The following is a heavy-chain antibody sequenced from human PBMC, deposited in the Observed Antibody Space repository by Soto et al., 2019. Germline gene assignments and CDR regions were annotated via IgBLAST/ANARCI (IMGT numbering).Heavy chain of an antibody. CDR3: AKDKRIWFGDLYYFDY. V-gene: IGHV3-23*01. CDR1: GFTFSSYA. J-gene: IGHJ4*02. Sequence: GGSLRLSCAASGFTFSSYAMSWVRQAPGKGLEWVSAISGSGGSTYYADSVKGRFTISRDNSKNTLYLQMNSLRAEDTAVYYCAKDKRIWFGDLYYFDYWGQGTLVTVSS. D-gene: IGHD3-10*01. CDR2: ISGSGGST.